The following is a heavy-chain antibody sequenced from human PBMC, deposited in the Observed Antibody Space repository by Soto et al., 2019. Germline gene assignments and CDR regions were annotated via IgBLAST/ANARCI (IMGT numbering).Heavy chain of an antibody. V-gene: IGHV3-30*03. CDR3: WVPAAIYDY. CDR1: GFTFSSYG. D-gene: IGHD2-2*02. J-gene: IGHJ4*02. Sequence: GGSLRLSCAASGFTFSSYGMHWVRQAPGKGLEWVAVISYDGSNKYYADSVKGRFTISRDNSKNTLYLQMNSLRAEDTAVYYSWVPAAIYDYWGQGTLVTVSS. CDR2: ISYDGSNK.